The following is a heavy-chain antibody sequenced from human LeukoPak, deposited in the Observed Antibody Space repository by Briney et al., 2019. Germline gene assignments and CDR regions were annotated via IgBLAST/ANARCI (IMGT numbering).Heavy chain of an antibody. J-gene: IGHJ4*02. CDR2: IYSGGST. CDR3: ARGVRDTAMVPVFDY. Sequence: GGSLRLSCAASGFTVSSNYMSWVRQAPGKGLEWVSVIYSGGSTYYADSVKGRFTISRDNSKNTLYLQMNSLRAEDTAVYYCARGVRDTAMVPVFDYWGQGTLVTVSS. CDR1: GFTVSSNY. D-gene: IGHD5-18*01. V-gene: IGHV3-66*01.